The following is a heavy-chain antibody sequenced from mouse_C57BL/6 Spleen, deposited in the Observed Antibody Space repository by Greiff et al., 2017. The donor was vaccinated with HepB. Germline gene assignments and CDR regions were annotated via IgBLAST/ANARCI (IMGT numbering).Heavy chain of an antibody. Sequence: EVQVVESGGGLVKPGGSLKLSCAASGFTFSSYTMSWVRQTPEKRLEWVATISGGGGNTYYPDSVKGRFTISRDNAKNTLYLQMSSLRSEDTALYYCARIYYGNSYAMDYWGQGTSVTVSS. CDR3: ARIYYGNSYAMDY. CDR2: ISGGGGNT. D-gene: IGHD2-1*01. J-gene: IGHJ4*01. V-gene: IGHV5-9*01. CDR1: GFTFSSYT.